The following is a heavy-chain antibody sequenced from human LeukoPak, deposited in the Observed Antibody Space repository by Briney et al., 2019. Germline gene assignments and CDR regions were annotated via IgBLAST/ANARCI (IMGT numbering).Heavy chain of an antibody. V-gene: IGHV3-23*01. Sequence: QPGGSLRLSCAASGFSFSSYTMSWVRQAPGKGLEWVSAIIGSGGFTYYADSVKGRFTISRDNSKNTLFLQMNSLRAEDTAVYYCAREDSGNYYFDFWGQGTMVTVSS. J-gene: IGHJ4*02. CDR2: IIGSGGFT. CDR1: GFSFSSYT. CDR3: AREDSGNYYFDF. D-gene: IGHD1-26*01.